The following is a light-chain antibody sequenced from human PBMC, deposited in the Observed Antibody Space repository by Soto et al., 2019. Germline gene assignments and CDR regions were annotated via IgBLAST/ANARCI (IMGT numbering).Light chain of an antibody. V-gene: IGKV3-20*01. CDR3: EQYGSPPPIT. J-gene: IGKJ5*01. CDR1: QSVSGSY. Sequence: EIVLTQSPGTLALSPGERATLSCRASQSVSGSYLAWYQQKPGQAPRLLIYGASSTATGIPDRFSGSGSGKDFPHTISRLEPEECAVDYGEQYGSPPPITFGQGTGLEIK. CDR2: GAS.